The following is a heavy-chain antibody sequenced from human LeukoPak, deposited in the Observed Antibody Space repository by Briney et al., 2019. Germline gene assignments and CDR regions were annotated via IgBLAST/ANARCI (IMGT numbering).Heavy chain of an antibody. Sequence: SVKVSCKASGGTFSSYAISWVRQAPGQGLEWMGGIIPIFGTANYAQKFQGRVTITADKSTSTAYMELSSLRSEDTAVYYCARDHSIAAAGTVWFDPWGQGTLVTVSS. CDR1: GGTFSSYA. V-gene: IGHV1-69*06. D-gene: IGHD6-13*01. CDR3: ARDHSIAAAGTVWFDP. CDR2: IIPIFGTA. J-gene: IGHJ5*02.